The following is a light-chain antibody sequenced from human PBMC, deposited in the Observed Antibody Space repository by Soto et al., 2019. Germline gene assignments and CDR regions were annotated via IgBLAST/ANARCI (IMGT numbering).Light chain of an antibody. CDR2: KAS. J-gene: IGKJ1*01. V-gene: IGKV1-5*03. Sequence: DIQMTQSPSTVSAYVGDSVTITCRASQSITTWLAWYQQRPGKAPKLLIYKASSLESGVPSRFSGSGSGTEFTLTISSLQPDDFATYYCQQYNSYLWTFGQGTKVDIK. CDR1: QSITTW. CDR3: QQYNSYLWT.